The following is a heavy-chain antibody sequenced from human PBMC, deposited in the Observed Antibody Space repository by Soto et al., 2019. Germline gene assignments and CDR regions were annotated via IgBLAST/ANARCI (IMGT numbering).Heavy chain of an antibody. Sequence: APVKVSCKASGYTFTSYYMHWVRQAPGQGLEWMGTINPSRGSTGYAQKFQGRVTMTRDMSTSTDYMEVSSLRSEDTAVYYCARDFLNYYCYSSGRSAFDIWGQGTMVTVSS. CDR1: GYTFTSYY. J-gene: IGHJ3*02. V-gene: IGHV1-46*01. CDR2: INPSRGST. D-gene: IGHD3-22*01. CDR3: ARDFLNYYCYSSGRSAFDI.